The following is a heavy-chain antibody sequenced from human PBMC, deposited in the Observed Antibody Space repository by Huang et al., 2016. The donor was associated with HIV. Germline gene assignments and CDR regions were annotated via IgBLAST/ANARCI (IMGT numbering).Heavy chain of an antibody. CDR2: IYYSGNN. CDR1: GGSIRSSSYY. Sequence: LQLQESGPGLVKSSETLSLICTVSGGSIRSSSYYWGWIRQPPGKGPEWIGSIYYSGNNYYNPPLKSRVTIAVDTSKNQFSLKVNSVTAADTAVYYCARHGRVAGHYYNNMDVWGRGTTVTVSS. CDR3: ARHGRVAGHYYNNMDV. J-gene: IGHJ6*02. V-gene: IGHV4-39*01. D-gene: IGHD6-19*01.